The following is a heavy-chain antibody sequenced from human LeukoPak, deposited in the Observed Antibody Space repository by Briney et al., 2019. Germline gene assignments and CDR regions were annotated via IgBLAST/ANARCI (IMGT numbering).Heavy chain of an antibody. Sequence: SETLSLTCTVSGGSISSYYWSWIRQPAGKGLEWLGRIYTSGSANYKSSLKSRVTMSVDTSQNQFSLNLTSVTAADTAVYYCARDSESTAGRSFDFWGQGILVTVSS. D-gene: IGHD1-1*01. V-gene: IGHV4-4*07. CDR2: IYTSGSA. CDR3: ARDSESTAGRSFDF. J-gene: IGHJ4*02. CDR1: GGSISSYY.